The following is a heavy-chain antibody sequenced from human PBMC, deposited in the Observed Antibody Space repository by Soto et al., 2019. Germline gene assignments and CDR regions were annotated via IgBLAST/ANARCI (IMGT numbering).Heavy chain of an antibody. V-gene: IGHV4-4*07. D-gene: IGHD6-13*01. CDR3: ARTIGAAYYFDF. J-gene: IGHJ4*02. Sequence: PSETLSLTCNVSGDSMTKYYWSWIRQPAGKGLEWIGRVYTSGSTNYNPSLKSRVTMSIDTSNNHFSLSLKSVTAADTAVYYCARTIGAAYYFDFWGRGALVTAPQ. CDR2: VYTSGST. CDR1: GDSMTKYY.